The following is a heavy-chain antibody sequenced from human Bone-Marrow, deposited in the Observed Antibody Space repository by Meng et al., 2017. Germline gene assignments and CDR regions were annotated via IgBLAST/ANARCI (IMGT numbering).Heavy chain of an antibody. J-gene: IGHJ4*02. D-gene: IGHD4-11*01. Sequence: QLPPHQWGAGLLKPTEPLYLTCCGSGGSFSDYYWSWIRQPPGKVLEWIGEINHSGSTNYNPSLESRATISVDTSQNNLSLKLSSVTAADSAVYYCARGPTTMAHDFDYWGQGTLVTVSS. CDR1: GGSFSDYY. CDR2: INHSGST. V-gene: IGHV4-34*01. CDR3: ARGPTTMAHDFDY.